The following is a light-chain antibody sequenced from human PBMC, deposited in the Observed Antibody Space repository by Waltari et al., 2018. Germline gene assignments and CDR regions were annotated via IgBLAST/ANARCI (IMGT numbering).Light chain of an antibody. CDR2: GAS. J-gene: IGKJ1*01. CDR1: KSVSSF. V-gene: IGKV3-15*01. CDR3: QQYTNWPPT. Sequence: EIVMTQSLATLSVSPGEGATLSCRASKSVSSFLAWYQQKPGQAPRLLIYGASTRAAGIPSRFSGSGSGTEFTLTISSLQSEDFAVYYCQQYTNWPPTFGQGTKVEIK.